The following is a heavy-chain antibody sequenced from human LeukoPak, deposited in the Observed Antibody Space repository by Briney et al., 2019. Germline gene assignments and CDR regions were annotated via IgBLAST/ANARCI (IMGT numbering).Heavy chain of an antibody. Sequence: ASVKVSCKASGYTFTGYYVHWVRQAPGQGLEWMGWINPNSGGTNYAQKFQGRVTMTRDTSISTAYMELSRLRSDDTAVYYCARGLHDSSGYSDYWGQGTLVTVSS. CDR2: INPNSGGT. CDR3: ARGLHDSSGYSDY. V-gene: IGHV1-2*02. J-gene: IGHJ4*02. CDR1: GYTFTGYY. D-gene: IGHD3-22*01.